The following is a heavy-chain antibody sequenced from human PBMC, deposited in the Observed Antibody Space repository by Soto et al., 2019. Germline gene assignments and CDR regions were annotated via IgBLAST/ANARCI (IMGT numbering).Heavy chain of an antibody. CDR3: ARGDKDFWSGPYYYYGMDV. CDR1: GYTFTSYG. CDR2: ISAYNGNT. Sequence: QVQLVQSGAEVKKPGASVKVSCKASGYTFTSYGISWVRQAPGQGLEWMGWISAYNGNTNYAQKLQGRVTMTTDTATSTAYMELRSLRSDDTAVYYCARGDKDFWSGPYYYYGMDVWGQGTTVTVSS. D-gene: IGHD3-3*01. J-gene: IGHJ6*02. V-gene: IGHV1-18*01.